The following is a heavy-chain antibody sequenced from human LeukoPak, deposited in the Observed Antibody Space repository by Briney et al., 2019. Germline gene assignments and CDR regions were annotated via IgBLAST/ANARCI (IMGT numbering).Heavy chain of an antibody. V-gene: IGHV1-2*02. Sequence: GASVKVSCKASGYTFTGYYMHWVRQAPGQGLEWMGWINPNSGGTNYAQKFQGRVAMTRDTSISTAYMELSRLRSDDTAVYYCARLVAATVNNYYYYYMDVWGKGTTVTVSS. CDR2: INPNSGGT. CDR3: ARLVAATVNNYYYYYMDV. J-gene: IGHJ6*03. CDR1: GYTFTGYY. D-gene: IGHD2-15*01.